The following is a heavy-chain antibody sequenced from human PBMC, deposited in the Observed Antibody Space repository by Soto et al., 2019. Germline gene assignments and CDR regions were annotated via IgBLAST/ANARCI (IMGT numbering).Heavy chain of an antibody. CDR3: ARGSACGNCYYYGMDV. CDR2: IKQDGSEK. V-gene: IGHV3-7*03. Sequence: GGSLRLSCAASGFTFSSYWMSWVRQAPGKGLEWVANIKQDGSEKYYVDSVKGRFTISRDNAKNSLYLQMNSLRAEDTAVYYCARGSACGNCYYYGMDVWGQGTTVTVSS. J-gene: IGHJ6*02. D-gene: IGHD2-21*01. CDR1: GFTFSSYW.